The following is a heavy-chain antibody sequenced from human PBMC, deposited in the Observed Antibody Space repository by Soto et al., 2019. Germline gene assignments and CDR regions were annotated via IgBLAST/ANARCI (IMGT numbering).Heavy chain of an antibody. D-gene: IGHD4-17*01. V-gene: IGHV1-18*01. CDR3: ARESYGDYCFDY. Sequence: ASVKVSCKASGYTLTTYGITWVRQAPGQGLEWMGRITAYNGNIKYAPKFQGRVTMTTDTSTSTAHMELGSLRSDDTAVYYCARESYGDYCFDYWGQGTLVTGSS. CDR2: ITAYNGNI. CDR1: GYTLTTYG. J-gene: IGHJ4*02.